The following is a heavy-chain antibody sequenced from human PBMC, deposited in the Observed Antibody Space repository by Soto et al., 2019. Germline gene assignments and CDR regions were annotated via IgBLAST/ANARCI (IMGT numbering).Heavy chain of an antibody. V-gene: IGHV1-3*01. CDR2: INAGNGNT. J-gene: IGHJ5*02. D-gene: IGHD6-13*01. CDR1: GYTFTSYA. CDR3: ARKSPYSTSNWFDP. Sequence: ASVKVSCKASGYTFTSYAMHWVRQAPGQRLEWMGWINAGNGNTKYSQKFQGRVTITRDTSASTAYIELSSLRSEDTAVYYCARKSPYSTSNWFDPWGQGTMVTVYS.